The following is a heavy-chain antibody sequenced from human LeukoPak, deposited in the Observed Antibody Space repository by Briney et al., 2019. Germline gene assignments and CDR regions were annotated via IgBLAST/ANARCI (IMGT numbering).Heavy chain of an antibody. CDR3: ARSDYYDSSGYPFDY. J-gene: IGHJ4*02. CDR1: GYTFTGYY. Sequence: ASVKVSCKASGYTFTGYYMHWVRQAPGQGLEWMGWINPNSGGTNYAQKFQGWVTMTTDTSTSTAYMELRSLRSDDTAVYYCARSDYYDSSGYPFDYWGQGTLVTVSS. CDR2: INPNSGGT. D-gene: IGHD3-22*01. V-gene: IGHV1-2*04.